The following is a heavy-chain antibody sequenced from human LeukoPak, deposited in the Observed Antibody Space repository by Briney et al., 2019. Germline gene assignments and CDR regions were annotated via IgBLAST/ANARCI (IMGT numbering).Heavy chain of an antibody. CDR2: ISSSSTDT. D-gene: IGHD3-10*01. CDR1: GFTFSDFY. V-gene: IGHV3-11*03. J-gene: IGHJ4*02. CDR3: VTVRDLFRGVITDFDY. Sequence: VKPGGSLRLSCAASGFTFSDFYMSWIRQAPGKGLEWLSDISSSSTDTNYADSVKGRFTISRDNAKNSLFLQLNSLRAEDTAVYYCVTVRDLFRGVITDFDYWGQGTLVTVSS.